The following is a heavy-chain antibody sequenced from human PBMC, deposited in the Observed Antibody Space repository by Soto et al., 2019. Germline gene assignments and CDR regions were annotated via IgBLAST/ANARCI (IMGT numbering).Heavy chain of an antibody. CDR1: GFTFSSYA. D-gene: IGHD4-17*01. CDR2: ISGSGGST. V-gene: IGHV3-23*01. CDR3: ARRYDYGDFYPYYFDY. J-gene: IGHJ4*02. Sequence: VQLLESGGGLVQPGGSLRLSCAASGFTFSSYAMSWVRQAPGKGLEWVSAISGSGGSTYYADSVKGRFTISRDNSKNTLYLQMNSLRAEDTAVYYCARRYDYGDFYPYYFDYWGQGTLVTVSS.